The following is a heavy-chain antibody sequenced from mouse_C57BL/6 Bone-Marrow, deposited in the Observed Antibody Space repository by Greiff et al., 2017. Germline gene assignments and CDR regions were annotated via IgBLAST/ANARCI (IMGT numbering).Heavy chain of an antibody. J-gene: IGHJ2*01. Sequence: EVKLMESGPGLVKPSQSLSLTCSVTGYSITSGYYWNWIRQFPGNKLEWMGYISYDGSNNYNPSLKNRISITRDTSKNQFFLKLNSVTTEDTATYYCAKGLTTVVATDYRGQGTTLTVSS. CDR1: GYSITSGYY. CDR2: ISYDGSN. D-gene: IGHD1-1*01. CDR3: AKGLTTVVATDY. V-gene: IGHV3-6*01.